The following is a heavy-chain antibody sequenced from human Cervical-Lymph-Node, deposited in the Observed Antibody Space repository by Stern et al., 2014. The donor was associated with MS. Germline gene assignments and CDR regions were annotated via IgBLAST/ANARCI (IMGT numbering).Heavy chain of an antibody. CDR1: GFNFSSYW. V-gene: IGHV3-74*02. D-gene: IGHD3-16*01. CDR3: ARGVGDY. Sequence: VQLQESGGGLVQPGGSLRLSCAASGFNFSSYWMHWVRQFPEKGLFWVSQINRDGSDTSYADSVKGRFSISRDNIRNMLYLRMTSLRAEDTAVYYCARGVGDYWGQGARVTVSS. CDR2: INRDGSDT. J-gene: IGHJ4*02.